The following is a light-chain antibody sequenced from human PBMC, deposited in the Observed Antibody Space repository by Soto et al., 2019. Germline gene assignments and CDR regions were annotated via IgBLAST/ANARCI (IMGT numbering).Light chain of an antibody. CDR1: QSVRTY. Sequence: EIVLTQSPVTLSLSPGERATLSCRASQSVRTYLAWYQVKPGQAPRLLIYDASSSASGVPARFSGSGSGTDFTLTISSLEPEDFALYYCKQRNSWPPITFGQGTRLEIK. V-gene: IGKV3-11*01. CDR2: DAS. J-gene: IGKJ5*01. CDR3: KQRNSWPPIT.